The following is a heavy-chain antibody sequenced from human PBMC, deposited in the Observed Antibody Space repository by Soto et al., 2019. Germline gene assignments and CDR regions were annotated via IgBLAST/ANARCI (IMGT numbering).Heavy chain of an antibody. V-gene: IGHV3-7*05. Sequence: EVQLEESGGGLVQPGGSLRLSCAASGFTFSSYWMTWVRQAPGKGLEWVANIKEDGSEQYQVDSVKGRFTFSRDNAKKTLYLQMNSLRVEDTAVYYCARLTAASGVDQFDYWGQGTLVTVSS. CDR1: GFTFSSYW. CDR2: IKEDGSEQ. J-gene: IGHJ4*02. D-gene: IGHD2-15*01. CDR3: ARLTAASGVDQFDY.